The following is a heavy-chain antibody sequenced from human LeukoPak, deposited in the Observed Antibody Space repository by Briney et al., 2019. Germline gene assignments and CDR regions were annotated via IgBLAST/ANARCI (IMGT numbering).Heavy chain of an antibody. J-gene: IGHJ1*01. CDR3: ASPPGVVPAVQYSAEYFQH. D-gene: IGHD2-2*01. Sequence: SETLSLTCTVSGGSISSGGYYWSWIRQPPGKGLEWIGYIYHSGSTYYNPSLKSRVTISVDRSKNQFSLKLSSVTAADTAVYYCASPPGVVPAVQYSAEYFQHWGQGTLVTVSS. V-gene: IGHV4-30-2*01. CDR1: GGSISSGGYY. CDR2: IYHSGST.